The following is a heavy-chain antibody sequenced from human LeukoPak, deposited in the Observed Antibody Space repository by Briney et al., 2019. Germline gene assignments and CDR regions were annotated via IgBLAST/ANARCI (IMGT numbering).Heavy chain of an antibody. D-gene: IGHD5-18*01. CDR2: IIPVFGTA. V-gene: IGHV1-69*13. J-gene: IGHJ6*02. Sequence: GASVKVSCKASGVTLSGYAISWVRQAPGQGLEWMGGIIPVFGTADYAQKFQDRVTITADPSTSTAYMELTSLRSEDTAVYYCARELTRGYGYGPNYYYLGMDVWGHGTTVTVSS. CDR1: GVTLSGYA. CDR3: ARELTRGYGYGPNYYYLGMDV.